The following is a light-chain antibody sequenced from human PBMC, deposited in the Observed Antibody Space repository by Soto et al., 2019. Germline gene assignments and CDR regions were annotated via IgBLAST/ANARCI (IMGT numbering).Light chain of an antibody. J-gene: IGKJ1*01. CDR2: DAS. V-gene: IGKV1-5*01. CDR3: QKYNSYSST. CDR1: QSISSW. Sequence: DIQMTQSPSTLSASVGDRVTITCRASQSISSWLAWYQQKPGKAPKLLIYDASSLESGVPSRFSGSGSGTEFTLSSRSLEHDDVSTYYWQKYNSYSSTFGQGTKVEIK.